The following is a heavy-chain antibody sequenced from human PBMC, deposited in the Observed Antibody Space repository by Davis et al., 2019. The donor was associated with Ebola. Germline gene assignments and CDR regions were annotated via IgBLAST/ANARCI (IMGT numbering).Heavy chain of an antibody. Sequence: PGGSLRLSCAASGFTFSSYEMNRVRQAPGKGLEWVSYISSSGSTIYYADSVKGRFTISRDNAKNSLYLQMNSLRAEDTAVYYCAALTAGAFDIWGQGTILTVSS. CDR2: ISSSGSTI. D-gene: IGHD3-9*01. CDR3: AALTAGAFDI. V-gene: IGHV3-48*03. CDR1: GFTFSSYE. J-gene: IGHJ3*02.